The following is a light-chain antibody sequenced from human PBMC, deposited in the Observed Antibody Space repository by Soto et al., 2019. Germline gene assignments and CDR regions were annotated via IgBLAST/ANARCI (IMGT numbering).Light chain of an antibody. CDR2: GAS. V-gene: IGKV3-15*01. CDR1: QSVGST. Sequence: EIVMTQSPATLSVSPGERATLSCRASQSVGSTLAWYQQKPGQAPRLLIYGASTRATGVPARFSGSGSGTEFILTINSLQSEDLAVYYCQQYHDWPPLTFGGGTKVEIK. J-gene: IGKJ4*01. CDR3: QQYHDWPPLT.